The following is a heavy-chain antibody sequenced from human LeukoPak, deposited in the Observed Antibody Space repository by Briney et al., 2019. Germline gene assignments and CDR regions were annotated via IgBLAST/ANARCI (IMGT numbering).Heavy chain of an antibody. J-gene: IGHJ3*02. D-gene: IGHD7-27*01. CDR3: ARRERFNWGSRAFDI. CDR1: GGSISDYY. Sequence: SETLSLTCTVSGGSISDYYWSWIRQPPGKGLEWIGYFSNSGTNNYNPSLKGRVTMSVDTSKNQFSLKLSSVTAADTAMYYCARRERFNWGSRAFDIWGQGTMVTVSS. V-gene: IGHV4-59*12. CDR2: FSNSGTN.